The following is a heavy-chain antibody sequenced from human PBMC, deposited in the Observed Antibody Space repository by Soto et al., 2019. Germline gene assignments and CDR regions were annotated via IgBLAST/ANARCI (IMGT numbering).Heavy chain of an antibody. CDR3: SKDLPTVQSHYGVDV. J-gene: IGHJ6*02. D-gene: IGHD4-4*01. CDR1: GYTFTGYF. V-gene: IGHV1-2*04. Sequence: ASVKVSCKTSGYTFTGYFIHWVRQAPGQGLEWMGWINPNSGGTIYAQKFQGWVTMTRDTSITTASMEPNRLKSEDPAAHYWSKDLPTVQSHYGVDVWGQGTTVTVSS. CDR2: INPNSGGT.